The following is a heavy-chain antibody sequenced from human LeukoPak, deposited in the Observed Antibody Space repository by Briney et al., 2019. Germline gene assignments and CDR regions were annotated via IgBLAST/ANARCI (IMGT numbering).Heavy chain of an antibody. CDR1: GGSISSSSYY. CDR2: IHYSGST. Sequence: PSETLSLTCTVSGGSISSSSYYWGWIRQPPGKGLEWIGYIHYSGSTYYNPSLKSRVTISVDTSKNQFSLHLNSVTPEDTAVYYCARRLTQYDCFDPWGQGILVTVSS. V-gene: IGHV4-30-4*02. D-gene: IGHD2-2*01. CDR3: ARRLTQYDCFDP. J-gene: IGHJ5*02.